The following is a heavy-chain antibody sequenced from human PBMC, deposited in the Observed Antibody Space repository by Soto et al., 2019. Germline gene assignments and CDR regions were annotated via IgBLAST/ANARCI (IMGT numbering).Heavy chain of an antibody. D-gene: IGHD2-15*01. J-gene: IGHJ4*02. CDR2: ISYDGSNK. Sequence: GGYLRLSCAASGFTFSSYAMHWVRQAPGKGLEWVAVISYDGSNKYYADSVKGRFTISRDISKNTLYLQMNSLRAEDTAVYYCSRDKDEDGLFDYCGQGSLVTVSA. CDR1: GFTFSSYA. V-gene: IGHV3-30-3*01. CDR3: SRDKDEDGLFDY.